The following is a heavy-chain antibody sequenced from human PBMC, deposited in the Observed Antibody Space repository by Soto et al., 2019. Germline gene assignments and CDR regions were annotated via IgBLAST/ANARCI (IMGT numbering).Heavy chain of an antibody. V-gene: IGHV5-51*01. D-gene: IGHD3-10*01. CDR3: ARHSRGDILWSLFDY. Sequence: GESLKISCKGSGYSFTSYWIGWVRQMPGKGLEWMGIIYPGDSDTRYSPSFQGQVTISADKSISTAYLQWSSLRTEDTAFYYCARHSRGDILWSLFDYWGLGTLVTVSS. J-gene: IGHJ4*02. CDR1: GYSFTSYW. CDR2: IYPGDSDT.